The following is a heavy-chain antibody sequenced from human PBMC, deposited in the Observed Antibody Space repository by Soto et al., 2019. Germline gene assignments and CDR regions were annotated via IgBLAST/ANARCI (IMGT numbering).Heavy chain of an antibody. CDR2: IYYSGST. CDR1: GGSISSYY. D-gene: IGHD1-26*01. CDR3: ARGWGAFGYYYYGMDV. J-gene: IGHJ6*02. Sequence: KPSETLSLTCTVSGGSISSYYWSWIRQPPGKGLEWIGYIYYSGSTNYNPSLKSRVTISVDTSKNQFSLKLSSVTAADTAVYYCARGWGAFGYYYYGMDVWGQGTTVTVSS. V-gene: IGHV4-59*01.